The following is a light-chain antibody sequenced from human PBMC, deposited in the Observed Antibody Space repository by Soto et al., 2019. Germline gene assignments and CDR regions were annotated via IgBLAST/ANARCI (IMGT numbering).Light chain of an antibody. CDR1: QSVSSY. CDR2: GAS. J-gene: IGKJ1*01. Sequence: EIVYTHSPATLSLSPGERATLSCRASQSVSSYLAWYQQKPGQAPRLLIYGASNRATGFPARFSGSGSGTDFTLTISSLEPEDFAVYYCQQRSSWPRTFGQGTKVDIK. CDR3: QQRSSWPRT. V-gene: IGKV3-11*01.